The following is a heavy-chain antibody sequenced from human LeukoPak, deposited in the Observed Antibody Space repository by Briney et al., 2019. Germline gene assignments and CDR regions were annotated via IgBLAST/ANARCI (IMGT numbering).Heavy chain of an antibody. J-gene: IGHJ5*02. CDR2: ISSSSSTI. CDR3: AREGDGYYYSNWFDP. Sequence: PGGSLRLSCAASGFTFSSYSMNWVRQAPGKGLEWVSYISSSSSTIYYADSVKGRFTISRDNAKNSLYLQMNSLRDEDTAVYYCAREGDGYYYSNWFDPWGQGTLVTVSS. D-gene: IGHD3-10*01. V-gene: IGHV3-48*02. CDR1: GFTFSSYS.